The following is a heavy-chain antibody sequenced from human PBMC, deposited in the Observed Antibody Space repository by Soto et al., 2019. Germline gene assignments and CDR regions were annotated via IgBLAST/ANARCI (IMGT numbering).Heavy chain of an antibody. Sequence: QITLKESGPTLVKPTQTLTLTCTFSGFSLSTSGVGVGWIRQPPGKALEWLVVIYWDDSKNYSPSLKSRLTITKDTSKNQLVLTMTNMDPVDTATYYCARKNYGDYPIDYWGQGTLVTVSS. D-gene: IGHD4-17*01. CDR2: IYWDDSK. CDR1: GFSLSTSGVG. V-gene: IGHV2-5*02. J-gene: IGHJ4*02. CDR3: ARKNYGDYPIDY.